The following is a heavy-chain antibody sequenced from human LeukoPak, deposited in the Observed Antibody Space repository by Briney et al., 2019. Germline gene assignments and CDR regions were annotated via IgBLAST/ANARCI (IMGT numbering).Heavy chain of an antibody. CDR1: GYTFTSYD. J-gene: IGHJ3*02. CDR2: MNSNSGNT. V-gene: IGHV1-8*01. Sequence: ASVKVSCKASGYTFTSYDINWVRQATGQGLEWMGWMNSNSGNTGYAQKFQGRVTMTRNTSISTAYMELSSLRSEDTAVYYCARGYYYDSRDAFDIWGQGTMVTVSS. CDR3: ARGYYYDSRDAFDI. D-gene: IGHD3-22*01.